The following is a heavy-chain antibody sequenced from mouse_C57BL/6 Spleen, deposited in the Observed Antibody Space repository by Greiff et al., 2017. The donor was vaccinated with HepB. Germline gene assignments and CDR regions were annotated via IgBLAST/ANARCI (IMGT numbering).Heavy chain of an antibody. V-gene: IGHV1-76*01. CDR1: GYTFTDYY. CDR2: IYPGSGNT. CDR3: ARGDYYGSSSY. J-gene: IGHJ2*01. D-gene: IGHD1-1*01. Sequence: VQGVESGAELVRPGASVKLSCKASGYTFTDYYINWVKQRPGQGLEWIARIYPGSGNTYYNEKFKGKATLTAEKSSSTAYMQLSSLTSEDSAVYFCARGDYYGSSSYWGQGTTLTVSS.